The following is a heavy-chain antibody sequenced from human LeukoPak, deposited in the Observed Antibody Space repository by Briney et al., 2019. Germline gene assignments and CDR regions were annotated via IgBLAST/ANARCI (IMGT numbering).Heavy chain of an antibody. CDR1: AYTFTSYY. CDR2: INPSGGST. J-gene: IGHJ3*02. Sequence: ASVKVSCKASAYTFTSYYMHWVRQAPGQGLEWMGIINPSGGSTSYAQKFQGRVTMTRDTSTSTVYMELSSLRSEDTAVYYCARVIIAVAASVAFDIWGQGTMVTVSS. V-gene: IGHV1-46*03. D-gene: IGHD6-19*01. CDR3: ARVIIAVAASVAFDI.